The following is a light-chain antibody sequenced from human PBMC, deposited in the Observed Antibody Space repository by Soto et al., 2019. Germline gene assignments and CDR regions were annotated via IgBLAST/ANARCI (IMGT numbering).Light chain of an antibody. J-gene: IGLJ2*01. Sequence: QSVLTQPASVSGSPGQSITISCTGTSSDVGGYNYVSWYQQHPGKAPKLMIYDVSNRPSGVSNRFSGSKSGNTAPLTISGLQAEDEADYYCSSYTSSSTLAFGGGTKVTVL. CDR1: SSDVGGYNY. CDR2: DVS. V-gene: IGLV2-14*01. CDR3: SSYTSSSTLA.